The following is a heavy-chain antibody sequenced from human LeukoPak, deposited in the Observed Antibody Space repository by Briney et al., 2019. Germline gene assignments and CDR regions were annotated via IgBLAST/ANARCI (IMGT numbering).Heavy chain of an antibody. Sequence: GGSLRLSCAASGFTFSSYIMYWVRQAPGKGLEWVSSISGIGDYIYYADSVKGRFTISRGNAKNSLYLQMNSLRAEDTAVYYCARDADYRGIGAWFDPWGQGTLVTVSS. CDR2: ISGIGDYI. J-gene: IGHJ5*02. CDR3: ARDADYRGIGAWFDP. CDR1: GFTFSSYI. V-gene: IGHV3-21*01. D-gene: IGHD4-23*01.